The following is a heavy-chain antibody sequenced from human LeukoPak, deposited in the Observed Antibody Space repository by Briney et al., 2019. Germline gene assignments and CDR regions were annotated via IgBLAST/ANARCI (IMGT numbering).Heavy chain of an antibody. D-gene: IGHD3-10*01. CDR2: IKSKTDGGTT. CDR1: GFTFSNAW. V-gene: IGHV3-15*07. CDR3: TTAGGSGSYYLFDY. J-gene: IGHJ4*02. Sequence: GGSLRLSCAASGFTFSNAWMNWVRQAPGKGLEWVGRIKSKTDGGTTDYAAPVKGGFTISRDDSKNTLYLQMNSLKTEDTAVYYCTTAGGSGSYYLFDYWGQGTLVTVSS.